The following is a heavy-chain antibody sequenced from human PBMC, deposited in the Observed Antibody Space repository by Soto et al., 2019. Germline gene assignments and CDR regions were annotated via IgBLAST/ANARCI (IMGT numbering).Heavy chain of an antibody. CDR1: GDSITSNSYF. D-gene: IGHD3-16*01. CDR2: IYYSGTT. CDR3: ARLLSVHYCDT. J-gene: IGHJ4*02. V-gene: IGHV4-39*01. Sequence: SETLSLTCTVSGDSITSNSYFWAWIRQPPGKGLEWIGSIYYSGTTYYNPSLKSRVTISVDRSKNQFSLKLSSVTAADTAVYYCARLLSVHYCDTCGQGALVTVSS.